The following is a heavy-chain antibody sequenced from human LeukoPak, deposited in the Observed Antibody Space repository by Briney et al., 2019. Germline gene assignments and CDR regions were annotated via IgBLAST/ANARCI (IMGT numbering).Heavy chain of an antibody. J-gene: IGHJ5*02. CDR2: INHSGST. CDR1: GGSFSGYY. D-gene: IGHD3-3*01. CDR3: ARGLPKYYDFWSGYPTPNWFDP. V-gene: IGHV4-34*01. Sequence: SETLSLTCAVYGGSFSGYYWSWIRQPPGKGLEWIGEINHSGSTNYNPSLKSRVTISVDTSKNQFSLKLSSVTAADTAVYYCARGLPKYYDFWSGYPTPNWFDPWGQGTLVTVSS.